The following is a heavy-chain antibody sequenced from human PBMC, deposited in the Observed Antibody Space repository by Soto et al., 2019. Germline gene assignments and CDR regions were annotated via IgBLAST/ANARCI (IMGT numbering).Heavy chain of an antibody. D-gene: IGHD6-13*01. CDR1: GFTFSSYS. CDR2: ISSSSSTI. Sequence: GGSLRLSCAASGFTFSSYSMNWVRQAPGKGLEWVSYISSSSSTIYYADSVKGRFTISRDNAKNSLYLQMNSLRDEDTAVYYCARGSSSWYEDYYYGMDVWGQGTTVSVSS. V-gene: IGHV3-48*02. CDR3: ARGSSSWYEDYYYGMDV. J-gene: IGHJ6*02.